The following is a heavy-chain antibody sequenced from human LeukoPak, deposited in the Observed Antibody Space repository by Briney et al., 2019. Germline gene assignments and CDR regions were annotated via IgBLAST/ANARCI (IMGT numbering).Heavy chain of an antibody. D-gene: IGHD1-14*01. Sequence: PGGPLRLSCAASGFTFSDYYMSWFRQAPGKGLEWISYIGGSGSPTNYADSVKGRFTTSRDNAEKSLYLQMNSLRVEDTAVYYCAKTLVAFSGNTGGPWGQGTLVTVSS. J-gene: IGHJ5*02. V-gene: IGHV3-11*03. CDR3: AKTLVAFSGNTGGP. CDR1: GFTFSDYY. CDR2: IGGSGSPT.